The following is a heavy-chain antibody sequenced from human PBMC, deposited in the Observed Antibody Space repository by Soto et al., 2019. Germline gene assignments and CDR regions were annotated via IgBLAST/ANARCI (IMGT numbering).Heavy chain of an antibody. CDR3: ARDDSGFSGSHYIDYFNY. Sequence: ASVKVSCKSSGYTFTSYAMHWLRQAPGQRLEWMAWINAGNGNTKYSQKFQGRVTITRDTSAGTVYMQLSSLTSEDTAVYYCARDDSGFSGSHYIDYFNYWAQGALVTVSS. V-gene: IGHV1-3*01. CDR2: INAGNGNT. CDR1: GYTFTSYA. J-gene: IGHJ4*02. D-gene: IGHD1-26*01.